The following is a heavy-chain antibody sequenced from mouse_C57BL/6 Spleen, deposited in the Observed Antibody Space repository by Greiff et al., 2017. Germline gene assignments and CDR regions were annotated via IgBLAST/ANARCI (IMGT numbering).Heavy chain of an antibody. J-gene: IGHJ2*01. CDR1: GYAFSSSW. V-gene: IGHV1-82*01. CDR2: IYPGDGDT. Sequence: QVQLQQSGPELVKPGASVKISCKASGYAFSSSWMNWVKQRPGTGLEWIGRIYPGDGDTNYNGKSKGKATLTADKSSSTAYMQLSSLTSEDSAVYFCASEEPFDYWGQGTTLTVSS. CDR3: ASEEPFDY.